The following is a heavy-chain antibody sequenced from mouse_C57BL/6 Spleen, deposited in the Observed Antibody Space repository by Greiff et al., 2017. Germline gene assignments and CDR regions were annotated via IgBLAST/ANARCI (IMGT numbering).Heavy chain of an antibody. CDR3: SVNSSGIAWVAY. Sequence: VQLQQSGAELVRPGASVTLSCTASGFNIKDYYMHWVNQRPEQGLEWFGRIDPEDGDTEYSPKFQGKSTMTADTSSNTAYLQLSSLTSEDTAVYYCSVNSSGIAWVAYWGQGTLVTVSA. V-gene: IGHV14-1*01. D-gene: IGHD3-2*02. CDR1: GFNIKDYY. J-gene: IGHJ3*01. CDR2: IDPEDGDT.